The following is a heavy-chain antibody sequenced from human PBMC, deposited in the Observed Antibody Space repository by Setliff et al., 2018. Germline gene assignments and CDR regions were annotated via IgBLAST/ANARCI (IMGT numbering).Heavy chain of an antibody. CDR1: GGAVSGDY. CDR3: ARYPRRGNGWYPYYMDV. CDR2: INYSGST. V-gene: IGHV4-59*02. J-gene: IGHJ6*03. D-gene: IGHD6-19*01. Sequence: SETLSLTCSVSGGAVSGDYWTWIRQPPGKGLEYIGYINYSGSTNYNPSLKSRVTISGDTSKNQVSLRLSSVTAADTAVYFCARYPRRGNGWYPYYMDVWGKGTTVTVSS.